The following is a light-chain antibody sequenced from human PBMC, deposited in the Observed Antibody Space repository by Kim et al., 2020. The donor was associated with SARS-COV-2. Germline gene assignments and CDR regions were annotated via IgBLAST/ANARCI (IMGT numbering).Light chain of an antibody. J-gene: IGKJ2*01. V-gene: IGKV3-15*01. CDR2: GAS. Sequence: EVVMTQSPATLSVSPGERFTLSCRASQTVSSNLAWYQQKPGLAPRLIVYGASTRATGIPVRFSGSGSGTEFTLTINSLQSEDLAVYYCQQYNDWYTFGQGTKLEI. CDR3: QQYNDWYT. CDR1: QTVSSN.